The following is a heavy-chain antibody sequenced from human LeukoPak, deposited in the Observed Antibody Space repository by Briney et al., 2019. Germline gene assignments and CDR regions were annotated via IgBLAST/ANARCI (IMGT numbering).Heavy chain of an antibody. CDR2: TYYRSKWYN. Sequence: SQTLSLTCAISGDSVSSNSAAWNWIRQSPSRGLEWLGRTYYRSKWYNDYAVSVKSRITINPDTSKNQFSLQLNSVTPEDTAVYYCARGAYYYDSSGSPIDYWGQGTLVTVSS. D-gene: IGHD3-22*01. V-gene: IGHV6-1*01. CDR1: GDSVSSNSAA. CDR3: ARGAYYYDSSGSPIDY. J-gene: IGHJ4*02.